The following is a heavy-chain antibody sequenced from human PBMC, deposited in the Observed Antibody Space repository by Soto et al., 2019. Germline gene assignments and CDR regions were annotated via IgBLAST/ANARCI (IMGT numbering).Heavy chain of an antibody. CDR1: GSTFSTYS. J-gene: IGHJ2*01. Sequence: EVQLVEYGGGLVKPGGSLRLSCAASGSTFSTYSMNWVRQAPGKGLEWVSSISSSSTYIYYADSVKGRFTISRDNAKNSLYLQMNSLRAEDTAVYYCARDPVSYYTYWYFDLWGRGTLVTVSS. CDR2: ISSSSTYI. CDR3: ARDPVSYYTYWYFDL. V-gene: IGHV3-21*06. D-gene: IGHD3-10*01.